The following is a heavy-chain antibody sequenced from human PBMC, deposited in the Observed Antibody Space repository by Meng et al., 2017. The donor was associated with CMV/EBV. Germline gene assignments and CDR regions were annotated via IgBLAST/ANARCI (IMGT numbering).Heavy chain of an antibody. J-gene: IGHJ2*01. Sequence: ASVKVSCKASGYTFTGYYMHWVRQAPGQGLEWMGWINPNSGGTNYAQKFQGRVTMTRDTSISTAYMELSRLRSDDTAVYYCARPPLTVTPHFDLWGRGTLVTVSS. CDR1: GYTFTGYY. D-gene: IGHD4-17*01. CDR3: ARPPLTVTPHFDL. V-gene: IGHV1-2*02. CDR2: INPNSGGT.